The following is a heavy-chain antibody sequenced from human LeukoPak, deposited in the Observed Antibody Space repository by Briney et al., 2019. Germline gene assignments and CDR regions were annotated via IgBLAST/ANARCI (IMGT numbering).Heavy chain of an antibody. CDR2: IYTSGST. Sequence: PSETLSLTCTVSGGSISSYYWSWIRQPAGKGLEWIGRIYTSGSTNYNPSLKSRVTISVDTSKNQFSLRLSSVTAADTAVYYCARVGVPTDAFDIWGQGTMVTVSS. CDR1: GGSISSYY. J-gene: IGHJ3*02. CDR3: ARVGVPTDAFDI. D-gene: IGHD1-26*01. V-gene: IGHV4-4*07.